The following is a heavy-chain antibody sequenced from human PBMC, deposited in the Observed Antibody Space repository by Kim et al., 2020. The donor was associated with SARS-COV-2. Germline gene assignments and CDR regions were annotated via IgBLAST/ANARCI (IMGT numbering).Heavy chain of an antibody. D-gene: IGHD5-12*01. CDR3: ARGAEMATSTPAFDI. V-gene: IGHV4-61*02. CDR2: IYTSGST. CDR1: GGSISRGSYY. Sequence: SETLSLTCTVYGGSISRGSYYWSWIRQPAGKGLEWIGRIYTSGSTNYNPSLKSRVTISVDTSKNQFSLKLSSVTAADTAVYYCARGAEMATSTPAFDIWGQGTMVTVSS. J-gene: IGHJ3*02.